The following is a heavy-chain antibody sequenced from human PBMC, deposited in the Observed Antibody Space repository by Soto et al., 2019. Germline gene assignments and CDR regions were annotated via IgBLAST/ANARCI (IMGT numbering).Heavy chain of an antibody. D-gene: IGHD3-3*01. V-gene: IGHV4-30-4*01. Sequence: TSETLSLTCTVSGGSISSGDYYWSWIRQPPGKGLEWIGYIYYSGSTYYNPSLKSRVTISVDTSKNQFSLKLSSVTAADTAVYYCAGMITISPRGGMDVWGQGTTVTVSS. CDR2: IYYSGST. J-gene: IGHJ6*02. CDR3: AGMITISPRGGMDV. CDR1: GGSISSGDYY.